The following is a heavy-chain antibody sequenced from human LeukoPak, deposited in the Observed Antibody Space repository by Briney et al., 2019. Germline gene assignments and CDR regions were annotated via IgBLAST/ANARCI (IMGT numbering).Heavy chain of an antibody. CDR3: ASGEYSRTRLGY. V-gene: IGHV1-18*01. D-gene: IGHD6-6*01. CDR1: GYTFTSYG. Sequence: ASVKVSCKASGYTFTSYGISWVRQAPGQGLEWMGWISAYNGNTNYAQRLQGRVTMTTDTSTSTAYMELRSLRSDDTAVYYCASGEYSRTRLGYWGQGTLVTVSS. J-gene: IGHJ4*02. CDR2: ISAYNGNT.